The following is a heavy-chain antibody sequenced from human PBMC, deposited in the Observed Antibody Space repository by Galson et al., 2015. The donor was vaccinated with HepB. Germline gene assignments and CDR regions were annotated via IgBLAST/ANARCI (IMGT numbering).Heavy chain of an antibody. CDR2: ISSSSSTI. J-gene: IGHJ4*02. Sequence: SLRLSCAASGFTFSSYSMNWVRQAPGKGLEWVSYISSSSSTIYYADSVKGRFTISRDNAKNSLYLQMNSLRAEDTAVYYCAREGGGYGPQVVDYWGQGTLVTVSS. V-gene: IGHV3-48*01. D-gene: IGHD5-18*01. CDR3: AREGGGYGPQVVDY. CDR1: GFTFSSYS.